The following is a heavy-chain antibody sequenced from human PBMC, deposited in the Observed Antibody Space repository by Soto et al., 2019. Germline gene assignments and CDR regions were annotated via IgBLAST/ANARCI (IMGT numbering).Heavy chain of an antibody. CDR1: GGSISNGGYY. D-gene: IGHD3-16*01. CDR2: IYYSGST. CDR3: ARGDDLYWYFDL. V-gene: IGHV4-30-4*01. J-gene: IGHJ2*01. Sequence: QVQLQESGPGLVKPSQTLSLTCTVSGGSISNGGYYWSWIRQPPGKGLEWIGYIYYSGSTYYNPSLKSRVTISVDTSKNQFSLKLSSVTAADTAVYYCARGDDLYWYFDLWGRGTLVTVSS.